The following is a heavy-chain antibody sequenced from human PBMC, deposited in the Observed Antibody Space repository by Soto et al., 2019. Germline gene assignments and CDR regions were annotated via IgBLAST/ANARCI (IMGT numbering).Heavy chain of an antibody. CDR3: ASRVPAAIGGYYYYGMDV. CDR1: GGSISSSSYY. J-gene: IGHJ6*02. V-gene: IGHV4-39*01. Sequence: SETLSLTCTVSGGSISSSSYYWGWIRQPPGKGLEWIGSIYYSGSTYYNPSLKSRVTISVDTSKNQFSLKLSSVTAADTAVYYCASRVPAAIGGYYYYGMDVWGQGTTVTVSS. D-gene: IGHD2-2*01. CDR2: IYYSGST.